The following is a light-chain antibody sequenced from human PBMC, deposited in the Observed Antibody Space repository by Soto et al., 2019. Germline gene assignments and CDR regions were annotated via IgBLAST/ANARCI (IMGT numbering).Light chain of an antibody. V-gene: IGLV3-1*01. CDR3: QAWDSSTGV. Sequence: SYELTQPPSVSVSPGQTASITCSGDKLGDKYACWYQQKPGQSPVLVIYQDSKRPSGIPERFSGSSSGNTATLTISGTQAMDEADYYCQAWDSSTGVFGPGTKLTVL. CDR1: KLGDKY. CDR2: QDS. J-gene: IGLJ1*01.